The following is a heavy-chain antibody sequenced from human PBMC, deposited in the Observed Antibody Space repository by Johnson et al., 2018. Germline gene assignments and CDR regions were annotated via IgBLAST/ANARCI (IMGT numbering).Heavy chain of an antibody. Sequence: QVQLQESGGGVVQPGRSLRLSCAASGFTFSSYAMHWVRQAPGKGLEWVAVISYDGSNKYYADSVKGRFTIPRDNSKNTLFLQMNSLRGEDTAVYYCAKGIGERRRSQYYYYYMDVWGKGTTVTVSS. J-gene: IGHJ6*03. D-gene: IGHD1-1*01. V-gene: IGHV3-30-3*01. CDR2: ISYDGSNK. CDR1: GFTFSSYA. CDR3: AKGIGERRRSQYYYYYMDV.